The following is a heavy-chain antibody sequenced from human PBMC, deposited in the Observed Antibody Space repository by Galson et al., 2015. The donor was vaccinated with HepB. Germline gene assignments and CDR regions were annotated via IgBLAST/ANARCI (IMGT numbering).Heavy chain of an antibody. CDR3: ARDGYYYDSSGYYYYFDS. CDR1: GFTFSSYS. Sequence: SLRLSCAASGFTFSSYSMNWVRQAPGKGLEWVANIMQDGSEKYYVDSVKGRFTISRDNAKNSLYLQMNSLRAEDTAVYYCARDGYYYDSSGYYYYFDSWGQGTLVTVSS. V-gene: IGHV3-7*03. J-gene: IGHJ4*02. CDR2: IMQDGSEK. D-gene: IGHD3-22*01.